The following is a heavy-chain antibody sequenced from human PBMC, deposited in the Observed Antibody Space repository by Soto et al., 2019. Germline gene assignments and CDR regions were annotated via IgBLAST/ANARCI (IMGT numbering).Heavy chain of an antibody. V-gene: IGHV5-51*01. J-gene: IGHJ4*02. D-gene: IGHD2-2*02. CDR3: ATGGYCSGTRCYNFFDY. CDR2: IYPGDSDT. CDR1: GYSFTTYW. Sequence: GAEVKKTGESLKISCQGSGYSFTTYWIGWVRQIPGKGLEWMGIIYPGDSDTRYSPSFQGQVTISADKSISTAYLQWSSLKASDTAIYYCATGGYCSGTRCYNFFDYWGQGTLVTVSS.